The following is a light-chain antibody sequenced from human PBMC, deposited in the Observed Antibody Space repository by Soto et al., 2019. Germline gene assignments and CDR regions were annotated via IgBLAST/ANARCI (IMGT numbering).Light chain of an antibody. Sequence: QSVLTQPPSASGTPGQRVTISCSGSTSNIGTNYVYRYQQLPGTAPRLLMYSTNKRPSGVPDRFSGSKSGTSAFLAITGLRSEDEANYYCAAWDDSLSGPVFGGGTKLTVL. J-gene: IGLJ2*01. CDR1: TSNIGTNY. CDR3: AAWDDSLSGPV. CDR2: STN. V-gene: IGLV1-47*02.